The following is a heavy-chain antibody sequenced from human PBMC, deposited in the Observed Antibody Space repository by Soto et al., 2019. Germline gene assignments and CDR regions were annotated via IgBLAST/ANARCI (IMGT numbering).Heavy chain of an antibody. J-gene: IGHJ6*03. D-gene: IGHD2-2*01. V-gene: IGHV4-34*01. CDR2: INHSGST. CDR3: ARGNIVVVPAARYYYYYMDV. CDR1: GGSFSGYY. Sequence: PSETLSLTCAVYGGSFSGYYWSWIRQPPGKGLEWIGEINHSGSTNYNPSLKSRVTISVDTSKNQFSLKLSSVTAADTAVYYRARGNIVVVPAARYYYYYMDVWGKGTTVTVS.